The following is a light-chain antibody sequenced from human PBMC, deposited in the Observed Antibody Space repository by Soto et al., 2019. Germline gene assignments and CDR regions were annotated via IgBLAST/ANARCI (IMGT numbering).Light chain of an antibody. Sequence: QSVLTQPRSVSGSPGQSVTISCTGTSSDVGGYNYVSWYQQHPGKAPKLMIYDVSKRPSGVPDRFSGSKSGNTASLTISGLQAEDEADYYCCSYAGSTRVFGTGTQLTVL. J-gene: IGLJ1*01. CDR2: DVS. V-gene: IGLV2-11*01. CDR1: SSDVGGYNY. CDR3: CSYAGSTRV.